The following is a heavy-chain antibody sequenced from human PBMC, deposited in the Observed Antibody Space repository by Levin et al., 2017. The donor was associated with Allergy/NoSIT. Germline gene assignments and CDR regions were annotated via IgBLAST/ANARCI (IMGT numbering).Heavy chain of an antibody. CDR1: GGSISSYY. CDR3: ARGRRYDILTGYYRLGDAFDI. Sequence: SETLSLTCTVSGGSISSYYWSWIRQPPGKGLEWIGYIYYSGSTNYNPSLKSRVTISVDTSKNQFSLKLSSVTAADTAVYYCARGRRYDILTGYYRLGDAFDIWGQGTMVTVSS. D-gene: IGHD3-9*01. V-gene: IGHV4-59*01. CDR2: IYYSGST. J-gene: IGHJ3*02.